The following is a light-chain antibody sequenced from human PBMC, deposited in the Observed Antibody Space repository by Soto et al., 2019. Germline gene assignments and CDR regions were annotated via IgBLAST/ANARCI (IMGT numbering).Light chain of an antibody. V-gene: IGKV3-20*01. Sequence: TQSPSSVSASVGDRATITCRASQSIRYWLAWYQQKPGQAPRLLIYGASNRATGIPDRFSGSGSGTDFTLTISRLEPEDFAVYYCQQYGSSGTFGQGTKVDIK. CDR3: QQYGSSGT. CDR2: GAS. CDR1: QSIRYW. J-gene: IGKJ1*01.